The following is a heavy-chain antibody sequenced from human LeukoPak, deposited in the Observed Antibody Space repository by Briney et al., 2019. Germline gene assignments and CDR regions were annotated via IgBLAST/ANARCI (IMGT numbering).Heavy chain of an antibody. J-gene: IGHJ4*02. CDR1: GFSFGAGV. D-gene: IGHD3-3*01. Sequence: GSLRLSCMASGFSFGAGVVSWFRQAPGKGLEWVGCIRSKAYGGTTQYAASVKGRFTISREDSKSIAYLQMNSLKAEDTAVYYCARSYDVLSGYFPPDYWGQGTLVTVSS. V-gene: IGHV3-49*03. CDR3: ARSYDVLSGYFPPDY. CDR2: IRSKAYGGTT.